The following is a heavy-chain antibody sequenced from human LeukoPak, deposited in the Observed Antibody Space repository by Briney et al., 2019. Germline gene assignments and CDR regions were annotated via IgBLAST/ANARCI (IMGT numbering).Heavy chain of an antibody. V-gene: IGHV1-8*01. Sequence: ASVKVSCKASGYTFTSYDINWVRQATGQGLERRGWINPNSGNTGYGQKFQGRVTMTRTTSISTAYMELSSLRSEVTAVYYCARGSGWKNYYYYYYMDVWGKGTTVTVSS. CDR2: INPNSGNT. CDR3: ARGSGWKNYYYYYYMDV. J-gene: IGHJ6*03. D-gene: IGHD6-19*01. CDR1: GYTFTSYD.